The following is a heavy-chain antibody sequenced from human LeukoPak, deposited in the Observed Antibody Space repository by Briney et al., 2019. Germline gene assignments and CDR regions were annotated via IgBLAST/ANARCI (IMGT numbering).Heavy chain of an antibody. V-gene: IGHV3-23*01. Sequence: GVLRLSCAVSGFSVSSYGMSWVRQTPGRGLEWISAINVNGDTKYYADSVKGRFTISRDNSKNTLYLQMNSLRAEDTAVYYCARAQGEWLLYLDFGTDYWGQGTLVTVSS. CDR3: ARAQGEWLLYLDFGTDY. J-gene: IGHJ4*02. CDR1: GFSVSSYG. D-gene: IGHD3-3*01. CDR2: INVNGDTK.